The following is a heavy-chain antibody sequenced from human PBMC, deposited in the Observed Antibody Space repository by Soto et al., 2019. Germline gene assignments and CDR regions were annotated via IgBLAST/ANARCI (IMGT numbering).Heavy chain of an antibody. J-gene: IGHJ5*02. Sequence: GGSLRLSCAASGFTFSSYGMHWVRQAPGKGLEWVAVIWYDGSNKYYADSVKGRFTISRDNSKNTLYLQMNSLRAEDTAVYYCARDGLVGEMATIPADPWGQGTLVTVSS. CDR2: IWYDGSNK. CDR3: ARDGLVGEMATIPADP. D-gene: IGHD5-12*01. V-gene: IGHV3-33*01. CDR1: GFTFSSYG.